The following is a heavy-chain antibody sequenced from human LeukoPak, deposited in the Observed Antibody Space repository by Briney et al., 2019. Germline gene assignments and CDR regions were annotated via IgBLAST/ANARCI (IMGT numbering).Heavy chain of an antibody. CDR2: ISWNSGSI. CDR3: AKVYWRGRGSYRYAFDY. D-gene: IGHD3-16*02. Sequence: PGGSLRLSCAASGFTFEDYSMHWVRQAPGKGLEWVSGISWNSGSIGYADSVKGRFTISRDNAKNSLYLQMNSLRAEDTALYYCAKVYWRGRGSYRYAFDYWGQGTLVTVSS. V-gene: IGHV3-9*01. J-gene: IGHJ4*02. CDR1: GFTFEDYS.